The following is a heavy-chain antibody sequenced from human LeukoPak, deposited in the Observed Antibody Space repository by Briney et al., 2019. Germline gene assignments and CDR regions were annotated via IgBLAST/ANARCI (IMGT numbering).Heavy chain of an antibody. CDR2: ISGSGGST. D-gene: IGHD2-2*01. CDR1: GFTFSSYA. Sequence: GGSLRLSCAASGFTFSSYAMSWVRQAPGKGLEWVSAISGSGGSTYYADSVKGRFTLSRDNSKNTLYLQMNSLRAEDTAGYYFAKGERVRVPAATDYWGQGTLVTVSS. CDR3: AKGERVRVPAATDY. J-gene: IGHJ4*02. V-gene: IGHV3-23*01.